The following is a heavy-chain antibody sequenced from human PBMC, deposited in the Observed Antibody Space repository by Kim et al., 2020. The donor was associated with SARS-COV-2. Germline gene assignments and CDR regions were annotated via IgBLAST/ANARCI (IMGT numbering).Heavy chain of an antibody. V-gene: IGHV3-33*01. D-gene: IGHD1-26*01. CDR2: IWYDGSNK. CDR3: AREGGDSGSYLGYFDY. CDR1: GFTFSSYG. J-gene: IGHJ4*02. Sequence: GGSLRLSCAASGFTFSSYGMHWVRQAPGKGLEWVAVIWYDGSNKYYADSVKGRFTISRDNSKNTLYLQMNSLRAEDTAVYYCAREGGDSGSYLGYFDYWGQGTLVTVSS.